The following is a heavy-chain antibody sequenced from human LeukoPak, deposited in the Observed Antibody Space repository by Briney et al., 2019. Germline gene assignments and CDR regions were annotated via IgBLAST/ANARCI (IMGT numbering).Heavy chain of an antibody. J-gene: IGHJ4*02. V-gene: IGHV3-21*01. D-gene: IGHD5-24*01. CDR1: GFRFTDYT. CDR3: ARQRLGYYLDS. Sequence: GGSLRLSCAASGFRFTDYTMNWVRQAPGKGLEWVSSVSFSSTYIYYADLVKGRFTVSRDNAKNSLYLQMNSLGDGDTAVYYCARQRLGYYLDSWGQGTLVTVSS. CDR2: VSFSSTYI.